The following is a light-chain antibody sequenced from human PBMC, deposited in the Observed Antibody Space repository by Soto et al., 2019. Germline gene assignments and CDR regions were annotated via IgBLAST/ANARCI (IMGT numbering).Light chain of an antibody. CDR2: GAS. J-gene: IGKJ2*01. V-gene: IGKV3-15*01. Sequence: EIVMTQSPATLSVSPGERATLSCSASQSIGSNLAWYQQKPGQAPRLLIYGASTRATGIPARFSGNGSGTEFTLTISSLQSEDFALYYCQQYNDWPRTFGQGTKLEIK. CDR1: QSIGSN. CDR3: QQYNDWPRT.